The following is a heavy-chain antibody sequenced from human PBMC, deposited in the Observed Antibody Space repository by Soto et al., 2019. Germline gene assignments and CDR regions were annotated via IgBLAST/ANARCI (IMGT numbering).Heavy chain of an antibody. Sequence: PSQTLSLTCAISGDSVSSNTAAWHWIRQSPSRGLEWLGRTYFRSRWYNDYAVSVKSRITINADTSKNQFSLHLNSVSPEDTAVYYCARDLGSGYSNYYYYMDVWAKRTTVTISS. J-gene: IGHJ6*03. CDR2: TYFRSRWYN. V-gene: IGHV6-1*01. D-gene: IGHD5-12*01. CDR3: ARDLGSGYSNYYYYMDV. CDR1: GDSVSSNTAA.